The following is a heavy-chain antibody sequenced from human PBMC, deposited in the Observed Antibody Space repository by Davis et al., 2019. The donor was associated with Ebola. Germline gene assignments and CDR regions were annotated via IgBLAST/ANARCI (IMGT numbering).Heavy chain of an antibody. Sequence: MPGGSLRLSCAVYGGSFSGYYWSWIRQPPGKGLEWIGEINHSGSTNYNPSLKSRVTMSVDTSKNQFSLKLSSVTAADTAVYFCARGGVAYSDLDYWGQGTLVAVSS. CDR1: GGSFSGYY. CDR2: INHSGST. D-gene: IGHD2-21*01. V-gene: IGHV4-34*01. J-gene: IGHJ4*02. CDR3: ARGGVAYSDLDY.